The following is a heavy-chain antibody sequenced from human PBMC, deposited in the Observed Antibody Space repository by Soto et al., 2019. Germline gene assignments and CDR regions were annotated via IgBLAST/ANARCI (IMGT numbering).Heavy chain of an antibody. D-gene: IGHD2-15*01. CDR3: ARSCSGGSCYSSAAFDI. J-gene: IGHJ3*02. CDR2: ISYDGSNK. V-gene: IGHV3-30*03. CDR1: GFTFNTYG. Sequence: QVHLVESGGGVVQPGRSLRLSCAASGFTFNTYGMHWVRQAPGKGLEWVAVISYDGSNKYYADSVKGRFTISRDNSKNTLYLQMNSLRAEDTAVYYCARSCSGGSCYSSAAFDIWGQGTMVTVSS.